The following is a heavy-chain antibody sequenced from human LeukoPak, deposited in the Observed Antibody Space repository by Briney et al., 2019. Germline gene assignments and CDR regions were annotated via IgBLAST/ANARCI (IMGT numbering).Heavy chain of an antibody. CDR3: AKHRGSGYEYYFDY. D-gene: IGHD5-12*01. V-gene: IGHV3-33*06. CDR1: GFTFSSYG. J-gene: IGHJ4*02. CDR2: IWYDGSNK. Sequence: PGGSLRLSCAASGFTFSSYGMHWVRQAPGKGLEWVAVIWYDGSNKYYADSVKGRFSISRDNSKNMLYLQMNSLRAEDTAVYYCAKHRGSGYEYYFDYWGQGTLVTVSS.